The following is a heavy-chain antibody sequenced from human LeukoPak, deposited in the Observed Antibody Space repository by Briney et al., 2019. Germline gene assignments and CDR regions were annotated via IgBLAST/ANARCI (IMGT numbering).Heavy chain of an antibody. CDR2: ISSSSSPI. D-gene: IGHD2-2*01. J-gene: IGHJ5*02. CDR3: AKGRYCSSTSCLGSWFDP. V-gene: IGHV3-48*01. CDR1: GFTFSSYT. Sequence: GGSLRLSCAASGFTFSSYTMNWVRQAPGKGLEWVSYISSSSSPIYYADSVKGRFTISRDNSKNTLYLQMNSLRAEDTAVYYCAKGRYCSSTSCLGSWFDPWGQGTLVTVSS.